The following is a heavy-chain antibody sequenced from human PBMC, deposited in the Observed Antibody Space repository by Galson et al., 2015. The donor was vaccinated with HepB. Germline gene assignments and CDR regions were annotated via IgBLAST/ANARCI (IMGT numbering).Heavy chain of an antibody. CDR2: INNDGRST. Sequence: SLRLSCAASGFNFSSYQMHWVRQAPGKGLVWDSRINNDGRSTTYADSVKGRFTISRDNAKNSLYLQMNSLRAEDTAVYYCARDRAVYYYDSSGFGYWGQGTLVTVSS. J-gene: IGHJ4*02. D-gene: IGHD3-22*01. CDR3: ARDRAVYYYDSSGFGY. V-gene: IGHV3-74*01. CDR1: GFNFSSYQ.